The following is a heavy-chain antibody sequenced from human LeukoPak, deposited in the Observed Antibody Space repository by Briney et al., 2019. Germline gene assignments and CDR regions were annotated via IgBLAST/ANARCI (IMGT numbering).Heavy chain of an antibody. J-gene: IGHJ4*02. CDR2: INPNSGGT. CDR3: ARGRKYCSGGSCYLYYFDY. CDR1: GYTFTSYA. Sequence: ASVKVSCKASGYTFTSYAMHWVRQAPGQRLEWMGWINPNSGGTNYAQKFQGWVTVTRDTSISTAYMELSRLRSDDTAVYYCARGRKYCSGGSCYLYYFDYWGQGTLVTVSS. D-gene: IGHD2-15*01. V-gene: IGHV1-2*04.